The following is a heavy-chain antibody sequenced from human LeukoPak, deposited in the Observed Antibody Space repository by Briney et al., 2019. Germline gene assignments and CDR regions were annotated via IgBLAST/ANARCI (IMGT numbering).Heavy chain of an antibody. CDR3: AREEYSSGWMYGMDV. CDR2: IYYSGST. CDR1: GGSISSYH. J-gene: IGHJ6*02. Sequence: SETLSLTCTVSGGSISSYHWSWIRQPPGKGLEWIGYIYYSGSTNYNPSLKSRVTISVDTSKNQFSLKLSSVTAADTAVYYCAREEYSSGWMYGMDVWGQGTTVTVSS. V-gene: IGHV4-59*01. D-gene: IGHD6-19*01.